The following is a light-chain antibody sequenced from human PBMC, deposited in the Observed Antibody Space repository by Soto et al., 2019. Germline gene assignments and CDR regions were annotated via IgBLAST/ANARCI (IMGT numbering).Light chain of an antibody. CDR1: QDISNY. CDR3: QPYDTIPKWK. J-gene: IGKJ1*01. CDR2: DAS. Sequence: DIQMTQSPSSLSASVGDRVTITCQASQDISNYLNWYQQKPGKAPKLLIYDASNLETGVPSRFSGSGSGKDFTFTISSLQPEDTAKYYCQPYDTIPKWKFGKGPKVDI. V-gene: IGKV1-33*01.